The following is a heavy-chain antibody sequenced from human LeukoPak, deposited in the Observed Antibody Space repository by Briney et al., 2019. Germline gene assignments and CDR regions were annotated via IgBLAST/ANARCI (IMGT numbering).Heavy chain of an antibody. D-gene: IGHD1-1*01. J-gene: IGHJ4*02. Sequence: PGGSLRLSCAASGFTFSSYAMHWVRQAPGKGPEWVAVISYDGSNKYYADSVKGRFTISRDNSKSTLYLQMNSLRAEDTAVYYCAREVDNWNDGQLGYWGQGALVTVSS. CDR3: AREVDNWNDGQLGY. CDR2: ISYDGSNK. V-gene: IGHV3-30-3*01. CDR1: GFTFSSYA.